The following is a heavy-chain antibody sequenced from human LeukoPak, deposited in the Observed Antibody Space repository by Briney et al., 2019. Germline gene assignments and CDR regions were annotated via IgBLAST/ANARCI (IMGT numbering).Heavy chain of an antibody. CDR1: GYDFNRFA. CDR3: ARCSAATCFPLDFDF. J-gene: IGHJ4*02. Sequence: ASVKVSCKASGYDFNRFAINWVRQAPGQGPEWMGWISGFNDNTAYAQKLQDRVTMTTDKSTSTAYMELRNLRSDDTAMYYCARCSAATCFPLDFDFWGQGTLVTVS. V-gene: IGHV1-18*01. D-gene: IGHD2-15*01. CDR2: ISGFNDNT.